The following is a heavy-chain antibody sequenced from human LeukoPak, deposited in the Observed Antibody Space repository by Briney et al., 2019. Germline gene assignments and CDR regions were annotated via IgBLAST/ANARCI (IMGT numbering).Heavy chain of an antibody. D-gene: IGHD3-22*01. CDR1: GFSLSTSGMC. Sequence: ESGPTLVNPPQTLTLTCTFSGFSLSTSGMCVSWIRQPPGKALEWLARIDWDDDKYYSTSLKTRLTISKDTSKNQVVLTMTNVDPVDTATYYCAAYFDSSGTNGYFDYWGQGTLVTVSS. CDR3: AAYFDSSGTNGYFDY. J-gene: IGHJ4*02. CDR2: IDWDDDK. V-gene: IGHV2-70*11.